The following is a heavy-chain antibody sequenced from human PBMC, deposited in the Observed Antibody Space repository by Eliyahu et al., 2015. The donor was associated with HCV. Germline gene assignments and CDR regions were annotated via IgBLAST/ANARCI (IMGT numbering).Heavy chain of an antibody. CDR1: GFTFSSYG. Sequence: QVQLVESGGGVVQPGRSLRLSCAASGFTFSSYGMHWVRQAPGKGLEWVAVIWWYGSNKYYADSVKGRFTISRDNSKNTLYLQMNSLRAEDTAVYYCASLHGGPSGELSGLFDYWGQGTLVTVSS. CDR2: IWWYGSNK. CDR3: ASLHGGPSGELSGLFDY. J-gene: IGHJ4*02. D-gene: IGHD3-16*02. V-gene: IGHV3-33*01.